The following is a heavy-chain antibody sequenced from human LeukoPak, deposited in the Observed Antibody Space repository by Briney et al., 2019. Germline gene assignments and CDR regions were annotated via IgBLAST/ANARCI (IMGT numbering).Heavy chain of an antibody. Sequence: PSETLSLTCIISGGSIGPYYWSWIRQAAGKGPEWIGRIYTTGTADYNPSLKGRVFLSVDTSKNQFSLKLNSVTAADAAVYYCARRYGSGSHTDWFDLWGQGTLVTVSS. J-gene: IGHJ5*02. V-gene: IGHV4-4*07. CDR3: ARRYGSGSHTDWFDL. CDR2: IYTTGTA. D-gene: IGHD3-10*01. CDR1: GGSIGPYY.